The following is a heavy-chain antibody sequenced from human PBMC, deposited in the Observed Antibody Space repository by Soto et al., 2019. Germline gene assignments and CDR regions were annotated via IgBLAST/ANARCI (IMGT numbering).Heavy chain of an antibody. CDR2: INPSGGST. CDR3: ARDLGGWPDY. V-gene: IGHV1-46*01. CDR1: GYTFTSYY. D-gene: IGHD2-15*01. J-gene: IGHJ4*02. Sequence: GASVKVSCKASGYTFTSYYMHWVRQAPGQGLEWMGIINPSGGSTSYAQKFQGRVTITRDTSASTAYMELSSLRSEDTDVYYCARDLGGWPDYWGQGTLVTVSS.